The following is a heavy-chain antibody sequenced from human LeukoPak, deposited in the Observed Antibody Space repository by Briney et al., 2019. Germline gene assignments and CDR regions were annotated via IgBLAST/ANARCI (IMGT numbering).Heavy chain of an antibody. D-gene: IGHD6-13*01. J-gene: IGHJ4*02. CDR3: AKDRGSSWYGGFDY. Sequence: GGSLRLSCAASEFTFSNYGMTWVRQAPGKGLEWVSSISTSGGSTYYADSVKGRFTISRDNSKNTLYLQMNSLRAEDTAVYYCAKDRGSSWYGGFDYWGQGTLVTVSS. CDR2: ISTSGGST. CDR1: EFTFSNYG. V-gene: IGHV3-23*01.